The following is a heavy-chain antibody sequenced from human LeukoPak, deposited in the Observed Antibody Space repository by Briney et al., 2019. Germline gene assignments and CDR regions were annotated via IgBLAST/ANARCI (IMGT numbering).Heavy chain of an antibody. CDR3: ARIYGGNSGGFDY. D-gene: IGHD4-23*01. CDR2: IYPGRST. Sequence: PGGSLRLSCAVSGFTVTSKYMSWVRQAPGKDLEWVSVIYPGRSTYYADSVKGRFTVSRDNAKNSLYLQMSSLRAEDTAVYFCARIYGGNSGGFDYWGQGALVTVSS. J-gene: IGHJ4*02. V-gene: IGHV3-66*01. CDR1: GFTVTSKY.